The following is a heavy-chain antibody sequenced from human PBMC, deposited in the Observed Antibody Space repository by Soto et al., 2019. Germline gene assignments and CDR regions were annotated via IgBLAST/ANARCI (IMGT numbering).Heavy chain of an antibody. D-gene: IGHD2-15*01. V-gene: IGHV1-69*01. CDR3: ARAGGILGLYYYDH. CDR1: GGIFSSYP. J-gene: IGHJ4*02. Sequence: QVQLVQSGTEVKRPGSSVTVSCRASGGIFSSYPIDWVRQAPGQGLEWMGGIIPIFATPRYAQRFQGRLKITADDATTTVYMELSSLRPEDTAVYYCARAGGILGLYYYDHWGQGTLLTVSS. CDR2: IIPIFATP.